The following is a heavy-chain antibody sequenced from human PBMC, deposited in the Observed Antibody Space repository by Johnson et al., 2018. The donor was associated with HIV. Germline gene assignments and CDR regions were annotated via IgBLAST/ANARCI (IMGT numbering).Heavy chain of an antibody. D-gene: IGHD7-27*01. Sequence: VQLVESGGGLVQPGGSLRLSCAASGLSVSSNYMTWVRQGPGKGLEWVSVIDSGGGTKYADSVTGRFIISRDNSNNIAYLEMNSLKTEDTAVYYCTRDSWGRGPHDAFDIWGQGTLVTVSS. J-gene: IGHJ3*02. CDR3: TRDSWGRGPHDAFDI. V-gene: IGHV3-66*01. CDR2: IDSGGGT. CDR1: GLSVSSNY.